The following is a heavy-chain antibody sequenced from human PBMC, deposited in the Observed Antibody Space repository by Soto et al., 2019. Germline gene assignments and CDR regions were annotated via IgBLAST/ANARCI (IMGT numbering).Heavy chain of an antibody. CDR1: GYTFTSYG. D-gene: IGHD3-22*01. CDR3: ARDPGSYYYDSSGRFDP. V-gene: IGHV1-18*01. J-gene: IGHJ5*02. CDR2: ISAYNGNT. Sequence: ASVKVSCKASGYTFTSYGISWVRQAPGQGLEWMGWISAYNGNTNYAQKLQGRVTMTTDTSTSTAYMELRSLRSDDTAVYYCARDPGSYYYDSSGRFDPWGQGTLVTVSA.